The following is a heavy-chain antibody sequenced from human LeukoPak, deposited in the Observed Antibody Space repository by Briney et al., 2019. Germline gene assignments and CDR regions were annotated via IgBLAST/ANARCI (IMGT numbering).Heavy chain of an antibody. V-gene: IGHV3-53*01. Sequence: GGSLRLSCAASGFTVSGNYMSWVRQAPGKGLEWVSLIYSGGSTYYADSVKGRFTISRDNSKNTLYLQMNSLRAEDTAVYYCARGLAAAGDAFDIWGQGTMVTVSS. CDR1: GFTVSGNY. J-gene: IGHJ3*02. CDR3: ARGLAAAGDAFDI. D-gene: IGHD6-13*01. CDR2: IYSGGST.